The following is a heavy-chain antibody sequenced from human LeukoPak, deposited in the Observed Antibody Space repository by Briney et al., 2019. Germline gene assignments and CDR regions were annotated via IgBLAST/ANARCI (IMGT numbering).Heavy chain of an antibody. V-gene: IGHV3-66*01. CDR1: GFTVSSNY. J-gene: IGHJ4*02. CDR3: ARARGDTYYFDH. D-gene: IGHD3-16*01. CDR2: IYSSGST. Sequence: GGSLRLSCAASGFTVSSNYMSWVRQAPGKGLEWVSVIYSSGSTYYADSVKGRFTISRDNSKNTLYLQMNSLRAEDTAVYYCARARGDTYYFDHWGQGTLVTVSS.